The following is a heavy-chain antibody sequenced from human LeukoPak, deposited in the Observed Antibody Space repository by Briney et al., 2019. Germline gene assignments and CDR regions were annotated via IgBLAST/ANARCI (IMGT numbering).Heavy chain of an antibody. CDR1: GFIFSSYG. V-gene: IGHV3-7*01. J-gene: IGHJ4*02. CDR3: ARDQYGSGDGYYFDY. CDR2: IKQDGSEK. Sequence: GGSLRLSCAASGFIFSSYGMHWVRQAPGKGLEWVANIKQDGSEKYYVDSVKGRFTISRDNAKNSLNLHMNSLRAEDTAVYYCARDQYGSGDGYYFDYWGQGALVTVSS. D-gene: IGHD3-10*01.